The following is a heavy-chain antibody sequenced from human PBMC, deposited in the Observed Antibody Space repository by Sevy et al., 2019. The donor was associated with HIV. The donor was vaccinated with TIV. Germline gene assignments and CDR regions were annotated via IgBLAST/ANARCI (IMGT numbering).Heavy chain of an antibody. D-gene: IGHD1-26*01. J-gene: IGHJ4*02. CDR3: AREKWELPNQNYFDY. V-gene: IGHV3-30*04. Sequence: GGSLRLSCAASGFTFSSYAMHWVRQAPGKGLEWVAVISYDGSNKYYADSVNGRFTISRDNSKNTLYLQMNSLRAEDTAVYYCAREKWELPNQNYFDYWGQGTLVTVSS. CDR2: ISYDGSNK. CDR1: GFTFSSYA.